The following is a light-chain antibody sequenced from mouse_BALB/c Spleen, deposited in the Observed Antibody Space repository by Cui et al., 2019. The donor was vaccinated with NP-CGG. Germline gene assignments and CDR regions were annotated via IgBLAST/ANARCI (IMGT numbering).Light chain of an antibody. CDR2: GTN. Sequence: QAFVTQESALTTSPGETVTLTCRSNTGAVTTSNYANWVQEKPDHLFTGLIGGTNNRAPGVPARLSGSLIGDKAALTITGEQTEDEAIYFCALWYSNHWVFGGGTKLTVL. CDR3: ALWYSNHWV. CDR1: TGAVTTSNY. J-gene: IGLJ1*01. V-gene: IGLV1*01.